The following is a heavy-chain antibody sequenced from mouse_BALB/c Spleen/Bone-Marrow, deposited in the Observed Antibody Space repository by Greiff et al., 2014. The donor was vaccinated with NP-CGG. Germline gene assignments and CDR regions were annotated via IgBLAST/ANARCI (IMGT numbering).Heavy chain of an antibody. J-gene: IGHJ4*01. D-gene: IGHD2-10*02. CDR2: IYPSDSST. Sequence: VQLHQSXAVLVRPGASVKLSCPASGFPFTSYWINWVKQRPGQGLEWIGNIYPSDSSTNYPQNSKDKATLTVDKSSSTAYMQLSSPTPEDSAVDYCTRQYGNYYAMDYWGQGTSVTVSS. CDR1: GFPFTSYW. V-gene: IGHV1-69*02. CDR3: TRQYGNYYAMDY.